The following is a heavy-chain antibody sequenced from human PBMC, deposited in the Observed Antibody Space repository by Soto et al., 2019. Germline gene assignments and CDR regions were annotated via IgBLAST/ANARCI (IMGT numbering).Heavy chain of an antibody. V-gene: IGHV3-48*03. CDR2: ISSSGSTI. CDR1: GFTFSSYE. D-gene: IGHD2-2*02. CDR3: ARDLPSATAILGWFDP. Sequence: EVQLVESGGGLVQPGGSLRLSCAASGFTFSSYEMNWVRQAPGKGLEWVSYISSSGSTIYYADSVKGRFTISRDNANNSLYLQMNSLRAEDTAVYYCARDLPSATAILGWFDPLGQGTLVTVSS. J-gene: IGHJ5*02.